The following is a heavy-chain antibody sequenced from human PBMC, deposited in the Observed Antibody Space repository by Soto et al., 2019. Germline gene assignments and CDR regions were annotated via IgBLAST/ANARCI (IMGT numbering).Heavy chain of an antibody. Sequence: QVQLVQSGAEVKKPGSSVKVSCKASGGTFSRYTISWVRQAPGQGLEWMGRIIPILDRPNYAQNCQGRVTITADKSPITAYRELSGLRSEDTAVYYCASPSTGVLVLWASTPGGDNYGWDVWGQGTTVTVSS. CDR2: IIPILDRP. D-gene: IGHD2-8*02. V-gene: IGHV1-69*02. J-gene: IGHJ6*02. CDR1: GGTFSRYT. CDR3: ASPSTGVLVLWASTPGGDNYGWDV.